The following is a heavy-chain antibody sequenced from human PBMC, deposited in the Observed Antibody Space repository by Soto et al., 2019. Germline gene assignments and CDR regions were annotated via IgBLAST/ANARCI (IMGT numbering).Heavy chain of an antibody. V-gene: IGHV3-9*01. J-gene: IGHJ4*02. D-gene: IGHD3-22*01. CDR1: GFTFDDYA. CDR2: INWNSDTI. CDR3: AMSNSNDLYYHFES. Sequence: DVQLVESGGGLVQPGGSLRLSCAASGFTFDDYAMHWVRQAPGQGLEWVSGINWNSDTIGYADSVKGRFTVSRDNAKGSLLLQMSSLRAEDPAVYFCAMSNSNDLYYHFESWGQGTPVTVSS.